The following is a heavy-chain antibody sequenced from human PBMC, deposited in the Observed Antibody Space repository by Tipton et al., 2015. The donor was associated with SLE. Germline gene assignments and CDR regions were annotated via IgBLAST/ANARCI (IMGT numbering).Heavy chain of an antibody. D-gene: IGHD3-3*01. V-gene: IGHV4-34*01. CDR1: GGSFSDYS. CDR3: ARGRLLEWLSTYYYYYGMDV. CDR2: INHSGST. Sequence: TLSLTCAVYGGSFSDYSWSWIRQPPGKGLEWIGEINHSGSTNYNPSLKSRVTISVDTSKIQFPLKLSSVTAADTAVYYCARGRLLEWLSTYYYYYGMDVWGHGTTVTVSS. J-gene: IGHJ6*02.